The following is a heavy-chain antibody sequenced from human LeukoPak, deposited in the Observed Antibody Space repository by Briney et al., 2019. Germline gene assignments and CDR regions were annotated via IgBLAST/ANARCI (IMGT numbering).Heavy chain of an antibody. D-gene: IGHD3-22*01. CDR2: MSFDGFSK. V-gene: IGHV3-30*04. J-gene: IGHJ3*01. Sequence: PGGSLRLSCAASGIAFSNSIMHWVRQAPGKGLEWVSAMSFDGFSKYYADSLKGRLSISRDDSKNTVYLQMNSLRLEDTAVYYCAREGHTSGYCGTFDVWGQGT. CDR3: AREGHTSGYCGTFDV. CDR1: GIAFSNSI.